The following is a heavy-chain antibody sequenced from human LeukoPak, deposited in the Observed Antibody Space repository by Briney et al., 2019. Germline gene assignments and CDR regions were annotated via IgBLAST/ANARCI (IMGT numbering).Heavy chain of an antibody. CDR2: ISWNSGSI. CDR3: AKVGGTYGEGAFDI. D-gene: IGHD4-17*01. V-gene: IGHV3-9*03. Sequence: GRSLRLSCAASGFTFDDYAMHWVRQAPGKGLEWVSGISWNSGSIGYADSVKGRFTISRDNAKNSLYLQMNSLRAEDMALYYCAKVGGTYGEGAFDIWGQGTMVTVSS. J-gene: IGHJ3*02. CDR1: GFTFDDYA.